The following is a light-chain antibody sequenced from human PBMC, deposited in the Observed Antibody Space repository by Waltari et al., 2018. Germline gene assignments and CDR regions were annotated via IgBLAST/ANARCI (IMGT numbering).Light chain of an antibody. CDR3: KQYGNAPTT. CDR2: GAS. V-gene: IGKV3-20*01. CDR1: QSVANNY. Sequence: ETVLTQSPATLSLSPGEGVTLSCRASQSVANNYLAWYRQRPGQAPRLRIYGASSGASRIPYRFSGNRSRTDFTRAIRNREPEDFAVYYCKQYGNAPTTFGRGTKLDIK. J-gene: IGKJ2*01.